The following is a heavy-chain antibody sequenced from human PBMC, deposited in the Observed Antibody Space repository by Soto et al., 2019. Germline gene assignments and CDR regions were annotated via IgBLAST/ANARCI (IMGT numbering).Heavy chain of an antibody. V-gene: IGHV1-69*06. J-gene: IGHJ4*02. CDR2: IIPIFGTA. D-gene: IGHD6-19*01. CDR1: GGTFSSYA. CDR3: ASFAVAEPYYFDY. Sequence: SVKVSCKAAGGTFSSYAISWVRQAPGQGLEWMGGIIPIFGTANYAQKFQGRVTITADKSTSTAYMELSSLRSEDTAVYYCASFAVAEPYYFDYWGQGTLVTVSS.